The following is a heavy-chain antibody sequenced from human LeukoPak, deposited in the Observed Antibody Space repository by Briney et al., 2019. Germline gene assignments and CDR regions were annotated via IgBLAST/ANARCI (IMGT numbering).Heavy chain of an antibody. D-gene: IGHD3-3*01. J-gene: IGHJ4*02. CDR2: IRYDGSNK. V-gene: IGHV3-30*02. CDR1: GFTFSSYG. Sequence: PGGSLRLSCAASGFTFSSYGMHWVRQAPGKGLEWVAFIRYDGSNKYYADSVKGRFTISRDNSKNTLYLQMNSLRAEDTAVYYCAKEGTDYSYDFWSGYSTLGDYWGQGTLVTVSS. CDR3: AKEGTDYSYDFWSGYSTLGDY.